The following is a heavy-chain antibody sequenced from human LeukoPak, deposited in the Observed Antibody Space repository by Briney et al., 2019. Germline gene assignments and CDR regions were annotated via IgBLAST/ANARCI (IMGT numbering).Heavy chain of an antibody. CDR3: ARVRSGGSYRDAFDI. D-gene: IGHD1-26*01. CDR2: ISGSGGRT. J-gene: IGHJ3*02. CDR1: GFTFSTYD. V-gene: IGHV3-23*01. Sequence: GGTLRLSCGASGFTFSTYDMSWVRQAPGKGLEWVSGISGSGGRTYYADSVKGRFTISRDNSKNTLYLQMNSLRAEDTAVYYCARVRSGGSYRDAFDIWGQGTMVTVSS.